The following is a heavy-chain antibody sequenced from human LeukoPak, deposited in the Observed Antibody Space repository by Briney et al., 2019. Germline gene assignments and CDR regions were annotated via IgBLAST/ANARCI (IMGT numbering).Heavy chain of an antibody. CDR3: ARKSILTSGRKPYDY. CDR2: IDHSGRT. J-gene: IGHJ4*02. D-gene: IGHD2-15*01. Sequence: PSETLSLTCAVFGGSFSGYYWSWIRQVPGKGPGWIGEIDHSGRTNANSSLRSRVTISVDMSKNQFSLRLNSVTAADTAVYYCARKSILTSGRKPYDYWDQGALVTVSS. V-gene: IGHV4-34*01. CDR1: GGSFSGYY.